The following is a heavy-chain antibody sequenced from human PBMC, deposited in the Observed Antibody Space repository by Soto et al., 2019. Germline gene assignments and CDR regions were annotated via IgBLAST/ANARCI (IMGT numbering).Heavy chain of an antibody. CDR1: GGSISSGDYY. CDR2: IYYSGST. V-gene: IGHV4-30-4*01. Sequence: QVQLQESGPGLVKPSQTLSLTCTVSGGSISSGDYYWSWIRQPPGKGLEWIGYIYYSGSTYYNPSLKSRVTISVDTSKNQFSLKLSSATAADTAVYYCAREGPITMIAGDAFDIWGQGTMVTVSS. D-gene: IGHD3-22*01. J-gene: IGHJ3*02. CDR3: AREGPITMIAGDAFDI.